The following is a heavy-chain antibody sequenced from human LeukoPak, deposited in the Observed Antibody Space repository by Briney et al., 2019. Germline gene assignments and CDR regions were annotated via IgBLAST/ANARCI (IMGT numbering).Heavy chain of an antibody. CDR3: ARDRSSNSDY. CDR1: GFSFSRYW. J-gene: IGHJ4*02. V-gene: IGHV3-21*01. CDR2: ISSSSSYI. D-gene: IGHD6-13*01. Sequence: GGSLRLSCAASGFSFSRYWMNWVRQAPGKGLEWVSSISSSSSYIYYADSVKGRFTISRDNAKNSLYLQMNSLRAEDTAVYYCARDRSSNSDYWGQGTLVSVSS.